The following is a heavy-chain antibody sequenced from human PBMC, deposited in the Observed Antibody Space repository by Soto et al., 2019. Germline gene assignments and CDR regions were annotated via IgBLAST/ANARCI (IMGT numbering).Heavy chain of an antibody. J-gene: IGHJ6*02. CDR1: GFTFSSYD. CDR2: ISSSGSTI. CDR3: ARDRRDGDNIYSYYGMDV. V-gene: IGHV3-48*03. Sequence: GGSLRLSCAASGFTFSSYDMNWVRQAPGKGLEWVSYISSSGSTIYYADSLKGRFTISRDNAKNSLYLQMNSLRAEDTSVYYCARDRRDGDNIYSYYGMDVWGQGTTVTVSS.